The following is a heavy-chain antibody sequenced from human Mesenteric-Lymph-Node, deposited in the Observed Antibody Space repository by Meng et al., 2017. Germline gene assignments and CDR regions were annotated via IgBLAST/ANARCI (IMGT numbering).Heavy chain of an antibody. V-gene: IGHV1-69*13. D-gene: IGHD2-21*02. CDR3: ARDCGGDCYSRGAFDI. Sequence: SVKVSCKASGDRFAAHAISWVRQAPGQGLEWMGGIIPTFGTSNYAQKFQGRVTITADESTSTAYMELSSLRSEDTAVYYCARDCGGDCYSRGAFDIWGQGTMVTVSS. J-gene: IGHJ3*02. CDR1: GDRFAAHA. CDR2: IIPTFGTS.